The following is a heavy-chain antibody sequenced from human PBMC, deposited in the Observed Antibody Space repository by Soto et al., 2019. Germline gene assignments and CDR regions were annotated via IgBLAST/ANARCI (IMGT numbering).Heavy chain of an antibody. J-gene: IGHJ6*03. CDR3: ARHWYCSGGSCYSGPYYYYYMDV. V-gene: IGHV4-39*01. CDR1: GGSISSSSYY. Sequence: SETLSLTCTVSGGSISSSSYYWGWIRQPPGKGLEWIGSIYYSGSTYYNPSLKSRVTISVDTSKNQFSLKLSSVTAADTAVYYCARHWYCSGGSCYSGPYYYYYMDVWGKGTTVTVSS. CDR2: IYYSGST. D-gene: IGHD2-15*01.